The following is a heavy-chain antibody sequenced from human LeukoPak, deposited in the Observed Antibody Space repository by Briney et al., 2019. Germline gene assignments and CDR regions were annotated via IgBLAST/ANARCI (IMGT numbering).Heavy chain of an antibody. CDR3: ARDWGTVTTVGWFDP. CDR2: IYHNGNT. D-gene: IGHD4-17*01. V-gene: IGHV4-38-2*02. CDR1: GYSISNGYY. J-gene: IGHJ5*02. Sequence: PSETLSLTCTVSGYSISNGYYWGWIRQSPGKGLEWIGNIYHNGNTYYNPSLKNRVTISIDTSKNQFSLKLSSVTAADTAVYYCARDWGTVTTVGWFDPWGQGTLVTVSS.